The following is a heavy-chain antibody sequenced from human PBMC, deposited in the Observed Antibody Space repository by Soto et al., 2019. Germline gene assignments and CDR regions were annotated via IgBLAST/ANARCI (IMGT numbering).Heavy chain of an antibody. Sequence: GGSLRLSCAASGFTFGSYAMSWVRQAPGKGLEWVSAISGSGGSTYYQDSVKGRFTISRDNSKNTLYLQMNSLRAEDTAVYYCEKDRRRAVVPASSFDYWGQGTLVTVSS. CDR1: GFTFGSYA. D-gene: IGHD2-2*01. CDR2: ISGSGGST. J-gene: IGHJ4*02. V-gene: IGHV3-23*01. CDR3: EKDRRRAVVPASSFDY.